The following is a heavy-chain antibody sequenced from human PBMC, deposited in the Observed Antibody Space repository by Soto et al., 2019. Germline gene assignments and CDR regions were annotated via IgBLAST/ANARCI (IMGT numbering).Heavy chain of an antibody. CDR3: ARGGYCSGGSCYFWRPYYYYYMDV. J-gene: IGHJ6*03. D-gene: IGHD2-15*01. CDR1: GFTFSSYS. Sequence: GGSLRLSCAASGFTFSSYSMNWVRQAPGKGLEWVSYISSSSSTIYYADSVKGRFTISRDNAKNSLYLQMNSLRAEDTAVYYCARGGYCSGGSCYFWRPYYYYYMDVWGKGTTVTVSS. V-gene: IGHV3-48*01. CDR2: ISSSSSTI.